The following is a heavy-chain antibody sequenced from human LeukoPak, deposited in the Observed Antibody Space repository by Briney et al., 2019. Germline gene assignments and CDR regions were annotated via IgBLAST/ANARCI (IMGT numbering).Heavy chain of an antibody. CDR1: GYTFTSYD. CDR3: ARGLRPIFGVVQNDAFDI. D-gene: IGHD3-3*01. Sequence: ASVKVSCKASGYTFTSYDINWVRQATGQGLEWMGWMYPNSGNTGYAQKFQGRVTMTRNTSISTAYMELSSLRSEDTAVYYCARGLRPIFGVVQNDAFDIWGQGTMVTVSS. CDR2: MYPNSGNT. V-gene: IGHV1-8*01. J-gene: IGHJ3*02.